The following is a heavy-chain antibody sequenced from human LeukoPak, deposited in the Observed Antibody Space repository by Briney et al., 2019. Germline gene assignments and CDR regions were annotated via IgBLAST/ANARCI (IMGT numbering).Heavy chain of an antibody. J-gene: IGHJ4*02. V-gene: IGHV4-39*07. Sequence: PSETLSLTCSVSGGSVRSSTYYWGWTRQPPGKGLEWVGHIYYSGSSFYNPSLRSRVTISGDASKNQFSLKLNSVTDADTAVYYCARGHGGTTDSFDYWGQGTLVAVSS. D-gene: IGHD1-1*01. CDR1: GGSVRSSTYY. CDR3: ARGHGGTTDSFDY. CDR2: IYYSGSS.